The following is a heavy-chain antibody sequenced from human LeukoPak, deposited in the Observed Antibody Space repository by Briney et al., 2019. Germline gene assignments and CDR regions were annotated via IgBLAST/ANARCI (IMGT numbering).Heavy chain of an antibody. J-gene: IGHJ4*02. CDR1: GFTFGDYA. CDR3: TREIGYSYGLDY. Sequence: GRSLRLSCTASGFTFGDYAMSWVRQAPGKGLEWVGFIRSKAYGGTTEYAASVKGRFTISRDDSKSIAYLQMNSLKTEDTAVYYCTREIGYSYGLDYWGQGTLVTVSS. D-gene: IGHD5-18*01. CDR2: IRSKAYGGTT. V-gene: IGHV3-49*04.